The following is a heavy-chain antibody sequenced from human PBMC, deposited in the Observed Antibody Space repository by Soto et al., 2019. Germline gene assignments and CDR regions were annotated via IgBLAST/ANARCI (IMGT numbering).Heavy chain of an antibody. CDR2: ISGYNGNT. V-gene: IGHV1-18*01. CDR3: ERDKVWGGFDI. D-gene: IGHD3-16*01. J-gene: IGHJ3*02. CDR1: GYSFSNYN. Sequence: ASVKVSCKSSGYSFSNYNFCWVRQAPGQGLEWLGWISGYNGNTNYAQKLQGRVTMTTDSFTSTAYMELRSLRSDDTAVYYCERDKVWGGFDIWGQGTMVTVSS.